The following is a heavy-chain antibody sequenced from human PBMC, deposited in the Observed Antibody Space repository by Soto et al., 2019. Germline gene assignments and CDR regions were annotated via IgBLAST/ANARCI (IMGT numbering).Heavy chain of an antibody. CDR1: GASITSGGYS. CDR3: ARPYVHSSGFGVLDDAFDM. D-gene: IGHD3-22*01. V-gene: IGHV4-30-2*01. CDR2: IYHSGST. J-gene: IGHJ3*02. Sequence: QLQLQESGSGLVKPSQTLSLTCSVSGASITSGGYSWSWIRQPPGKGLEWLGYIYHSGSTYYSPSLRRRVSISLDTYRNQSSVCLTSVTVADTAVDYCARPYVHSSGFGVLDDAFDMWGQGTVVTASP.